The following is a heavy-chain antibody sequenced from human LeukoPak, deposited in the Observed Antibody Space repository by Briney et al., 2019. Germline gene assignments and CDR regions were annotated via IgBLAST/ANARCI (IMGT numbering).Heavy chain of an antibody. Sequence: SETLSLTCAVYGGSFSGYYWSWIRQPPGKGLEWIGEINHSGSTNYNPSLKSRVTISVDTSKNQFSLKLSSVTAADTAVYYCARRSHCTGDSCYPVWGQGTTVTVSS. V-gene: IGHV4-34*01. J-gene: IGHJ6*02. CDR3: ARRSHCTGDSCYPV. CDR2: INHSGST. CDR1: GGSFSGYY. D-gene: IGHD2-15*01.